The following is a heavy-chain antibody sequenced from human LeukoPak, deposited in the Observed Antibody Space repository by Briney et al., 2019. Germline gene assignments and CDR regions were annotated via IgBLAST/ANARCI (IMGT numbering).Heavy chain of an antibody. CDR3: ARGRKIAARTSKIDY. CDR2: INHSGST. CDR1: GGSFSGYY. D-gene: IGHD6-6*01. Sequence: PSETLSLTCAVYGGSFSGYYWSWIRQPPGKGLEWIGEINHSGSTNYNPSLKSRVTISVDTSKNQLSLKLSSVTAADTAVYYCARGRKIAARTSKIDYWGQGTLVTVSS. J-gene: IGHJ4*02. V-gene: IGHV4-34*01.